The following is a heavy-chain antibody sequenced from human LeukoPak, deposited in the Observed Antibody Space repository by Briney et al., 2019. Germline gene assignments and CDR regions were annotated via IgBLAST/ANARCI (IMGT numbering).Heavy chain of an antibody. CDR1: GGTFSSYA. CDR3: ARDRLGYCTNGVCFPFDY. V-gene: IGHV1-18*01. D-gene: IGHD2-8*01. CDR2: ISAYNGNT. J-gene: IGHJ4*02. Sequence: ASVKVSCKASGGTFSSYAISWVRQAPGQGLEWMGWISAYNGNTNYARKLQGRVTMTTDTSTSTAYMELRSLRSDDTAVYYCARDRLGYCTNGVCFPFDYWGQGTLVTVSS.